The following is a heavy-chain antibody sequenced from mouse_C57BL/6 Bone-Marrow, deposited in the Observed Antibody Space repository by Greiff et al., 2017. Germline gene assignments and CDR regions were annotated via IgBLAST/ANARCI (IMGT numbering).Heavy chain of an antibody. CDR2: IDPNSGGT. Sequence: QVHVKQPGAELVKPGASVKLSCKASGYTFTSYWMHWVKQRPGRGLEWIGRIDPNSGGTKYTEKFKSKATLTVDKPSSTAYMQLSSLASEVSAIYYCAKRGIYAMDYWGQGTSGTLSS. V-gene: IGHV1-72*01. J-gene: IGHJ4*01. CDR1: GYTFTSYW. CDR3: AKRGIYAMDY.